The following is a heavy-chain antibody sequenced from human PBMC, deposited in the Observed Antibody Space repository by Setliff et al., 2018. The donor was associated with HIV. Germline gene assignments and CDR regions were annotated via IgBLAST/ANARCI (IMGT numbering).Heavy chain of an antibody. V-gene: IGHV4-38-2*01. CDR2: VYHSGTT. CDR1: GYSISTAYY. D-gene: IGHD3-3*01. J-gene: IGHJ4*02. CDR3: MRGRSITIFGVAYFDF. Sequence: SETLSLTCAVSGYSISTAYYWGWIRQPPGKGREWIGSVYHSGTTYYNPSLKSRFTISVDMSNNQFSLKVTSVTAADTAVYYCMRGRSITIFGVAYFDFWGQGTQVTVSS.